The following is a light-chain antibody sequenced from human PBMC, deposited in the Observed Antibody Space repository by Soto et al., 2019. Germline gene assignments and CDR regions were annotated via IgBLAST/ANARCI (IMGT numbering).Light chain of an antibody. CDR2: DVS. V-gene: IGLV2-14*03. J-gene: IGLJ2*01. Sequence: QSALTQPASVSGSPGQSITISCTGSSSDIGFYNYVSWYQHHPGKAPKLIISDVSNRPSGVSNRFSGSKSGNTASLTISGLQAGDEADYYCSSYTGSSTPMVFGGGTKLTVL. CDR3: SSYTGSSTPMV. CDR1: SSDIGFYNY.